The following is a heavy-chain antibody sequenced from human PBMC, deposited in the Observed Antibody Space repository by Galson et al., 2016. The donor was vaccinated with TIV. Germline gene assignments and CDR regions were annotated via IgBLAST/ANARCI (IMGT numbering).Heavy chain of an antibody. J-gene: IGHJ3*01. CDR1: GFSFGDYD. D-gene: IGHD3-3*01. V-gene: IGHV3-9*01. CDR2: INWNSGSV. CDR3: AKATSVFGVVPHRAFDV. Sequence: SLRLSCAASGFSFGDYDMHWVRQAPGKGLEWVSGINWNSGSVDFADSVKGLFTIPRDNAKNSLYLQMNSLRCEDTALYYCAKATSVFGVVPHRAFDVWGQGTTVTVSS.